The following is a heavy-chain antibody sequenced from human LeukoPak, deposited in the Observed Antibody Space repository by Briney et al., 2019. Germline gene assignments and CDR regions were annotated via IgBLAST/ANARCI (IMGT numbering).Heavy chain of an antibody. Sequence: PGGSLRLSCAASGFTFRSYEMNWVRQAPGQGLEWISYISTNGVTIYYADSVKGRFTISRDNAKNSLYLQMNSLRAEDTAVYYCARDRYGGYDFGFDYWGQGTPVTVSS. CDR3: ARDRYGGYDFGFDY. CDR2: ISTNGVTI. CDR1: GFTFRSYE. V-gene: IGHV3-48*03. J-gene: IGHJ4*02. D-gene: IGHD5-12*01.